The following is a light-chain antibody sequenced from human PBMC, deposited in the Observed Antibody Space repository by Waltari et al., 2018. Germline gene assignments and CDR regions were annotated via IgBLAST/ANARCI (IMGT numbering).Light chain of an antibody. CDR1: SGDIGAYNY. J-gene: IGLJ3*02. Sequence: QSALTQPASVSASPGQSITISCTGTSGDIGAYNYVSWYQQHPGNAPKLLIYEVIHRPPWVANRFAGSESGNTASLTISGLQAEDEAYYYCMSYTTTITWVFGGGTKLTVL. V-gene: IGLV2-14*03. CDR3: MSYTTTITWV. CDR2: EVI.